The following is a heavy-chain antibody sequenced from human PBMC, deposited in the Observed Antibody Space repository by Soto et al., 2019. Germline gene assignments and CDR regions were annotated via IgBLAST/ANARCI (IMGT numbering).Heavy chain of an antibody. V-gene: IGHV1-2*02. D-gene: IGHD2-2*01. Sequence: ASVKVSCKVSGYTFTGYYMHWVRQAPGQGLEWMGWINPNSGGTNYAQKFQGRVTMTRDTSISTAYMELSRLRSDGTAVYYCAREEGCSSTSCKYYYYYYGMDVWGQGTTVTVSS. CDR1: GYTFTGYY. J-gene: IGHJ6*02. CDR3: AREEGCSSTSCKYYYYYYGMDV. CDR2: INPNSGGT.